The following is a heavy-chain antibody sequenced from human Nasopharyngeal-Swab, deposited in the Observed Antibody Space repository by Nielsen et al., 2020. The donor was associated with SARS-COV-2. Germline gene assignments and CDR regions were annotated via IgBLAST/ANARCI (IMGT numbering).Heavy chain of an antibody. CDR3: ARILTIFGVVASYYFDY. Sequence: SETLSLTCAVSGGSISTYNWWSWVRQAPGKGLEWIGEIHHGGTTYHNPSLKSRVTISVDTSKNQFSLKLSSVTAADTAVYYCARILTIFGVVASYYFDYWGQGTLVTVSS. CDR1: GGSISTYNW. CDR2: IHHGGTT. J-gene: IGHJ4*02. D-gene: IGHD3-3*01. V-gene: IGHV4-4*02.